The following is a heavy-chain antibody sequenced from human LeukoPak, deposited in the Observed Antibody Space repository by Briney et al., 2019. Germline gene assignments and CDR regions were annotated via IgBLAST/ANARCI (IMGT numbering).Heavy chain of an antibody. J-gene: IGHJ5*02. CDR2: IDPKNGNR. V-gene: IGHV1-8*01. D-gene: IGHD2-15*01. CDR3: ARSHTQKEFCGGGRCYPNVWWFDP. Sequence: ASVKVSCKASGYTFINNDINWVRQAPGQGLEWMAWIDPKNGNRGYAQNFQGRVTMTTDISINTAYLELSSLRSEDTAVYYCARSHTQKEFCGGGRCYPNVWWFDPWGQGTLVTVSS. CDR1: GYTFINND.